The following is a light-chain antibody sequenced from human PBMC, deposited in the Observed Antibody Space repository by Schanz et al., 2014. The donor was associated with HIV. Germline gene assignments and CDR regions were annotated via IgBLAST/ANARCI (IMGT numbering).Light chain of an antibody. Sequence: QSVLTQPPSVSGAPGQSVTVSCTGSSSNIGAGYDVHWYQQLPGTVPKLLIYGTHDRLSEIPDRFSGSKSDSSASLTITGLQPEDEADYYCQSFDGSLGGVLFGGGTKLTVL. V-gene: IGLV1-40*01. CDR3: QSFDGSLGGVL. J-gene: IGLJ3*02. CDR2: GTH. CDR1: SSNIGAGYD.